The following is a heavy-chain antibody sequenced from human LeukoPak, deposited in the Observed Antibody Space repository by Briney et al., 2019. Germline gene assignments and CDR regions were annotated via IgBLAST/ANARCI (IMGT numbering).Heavy chain of an antibody. J-gene: IGHJ4*02. Sequence: PSETLSLTCAVSGGSISSSNWWSWVRQPPGKGLEWIGEIYHSGSTNYNPSLKSRVTISVDTSKNQFSLKLSSVTAADTAVYYCARVQFGELSLRSFDYWGQGTLVTVSS. CDR3: ARVQFGELSLRSFDY. D-gene: IGHD3-10*01. CDR1: GGSISSSNW. CDR2: IYHSGST. V-gene: IGHV4-4*02.